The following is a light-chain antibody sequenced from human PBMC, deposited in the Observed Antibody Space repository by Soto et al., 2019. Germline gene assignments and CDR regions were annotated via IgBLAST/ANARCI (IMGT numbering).Light chain of an antibody. Sequence: EIVLTQSPGTLSLSPGERATLSCRASLSVSRNYLAWYQQKPDQAPRLLIYGASTRATGIPDRFTGSGSGTDFTLTISRLEPEDSAVYHCQQYGGSPLTFGGGTKVEIK. V-gene: IGKV3-20*01. CDR1: LSVSRNY. CDR2: GAS. CDR3: QQYGGSPLT. J-gene: IGKJ4*01.